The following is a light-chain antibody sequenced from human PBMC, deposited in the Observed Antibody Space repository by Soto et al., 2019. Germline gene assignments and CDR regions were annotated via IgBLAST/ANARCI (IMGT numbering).Light chain of an antibody. CDR1: QSVSSSC. Sequence: EVVLTQSPGTLSLSPGERATLSCRASQSVSSSCLAWYQQKPGQAPRLLIYGASSRATGIPDRFSGSGSGTDFPLTISRLEPEDFAVYYCQQYDGSLGLTFGGGTKVEIK. CDR3: QQYDGSLGLT. J-gene: IGKJ4*01. V-gene: IGKV3-20*01. CDR2: GAS.